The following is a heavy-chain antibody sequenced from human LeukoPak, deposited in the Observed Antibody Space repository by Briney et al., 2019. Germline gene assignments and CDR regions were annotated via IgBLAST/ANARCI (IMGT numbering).Heavy chain of an antibody. CDR1: GGSFSGYY. D-gene: IGHD3-22*01. CDR2: INHSGST. V-gene: IGHV4-34*01. CDR3: ARWRDYYDSSGYGSYYYYYGMDV. Sequence: SSETLSLTCAVYGGSFSGYYWSWIRQPPGKGLEWIGEINHSGSTNYNPSLKSRVTISVDTSKNQFSLKLSSVTAADTAVCYCARWRDYYDSSGYGSYYYYYGMDVWGQGTTVTVSS. J-gene: IGHJ6*02.